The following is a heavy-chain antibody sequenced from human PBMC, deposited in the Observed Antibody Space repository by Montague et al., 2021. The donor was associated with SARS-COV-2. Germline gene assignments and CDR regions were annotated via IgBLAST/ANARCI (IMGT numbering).Heavy chain of an antibody. CDR3: ARGHIFGPGARGLEH. CDR1: GGLSNTDPSNSDF. D-gene: IGHD1-26*01. CDR2: IHYNEYT. Sequence: SETLSLTCTVSGGLSNTDPSNSDFWSWIRQTPGKELECIGWIHYNEYTNYNPSLKSRVTISIDTSKRYFSLRLNFLTATDTAVYYCARGHIFGPGARGLEHWGQGTLVTVAS. V-gene: IGHV4-61*03. J-gene: IGHJ1*01.